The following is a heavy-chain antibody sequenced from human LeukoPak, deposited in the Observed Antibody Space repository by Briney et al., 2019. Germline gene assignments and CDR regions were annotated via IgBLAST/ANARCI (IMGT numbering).Heavy chain of an antibody. V-gene: IGHV3-30*04. CDR2: ISYDGRQN. J-gene: IGHJ3*02. Sequence: GGSLRLSCAASGFTFSTYAMNWVRQAPGKGLEWVAVISYDGRQNYYADSVKGRFTISRDNSKNTLYLQMNSLRAEDTAVYYCARDGGTTGNPTLDAFDIWGQGTMVTVSS. CDR1: GFTFSTYA. D-gene: IGHD1-1*01. CDR3: ARDGGTTGNPTLDAFDI.